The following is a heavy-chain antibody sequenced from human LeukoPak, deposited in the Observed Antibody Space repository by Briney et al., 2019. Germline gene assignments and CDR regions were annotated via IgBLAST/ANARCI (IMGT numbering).Heavy chain of an antibody. CDR1: GFTFSSYD. V-gene: IGHV3-23*01. Sequence: GGSLRLSCAASGFTFSSYDMSWVRQAPGKGLEWVSAISGSGGSTYYADSVKGRFTISRDNSKNTLYLQMNSLRAEDTAVYYCAMVRGVIRYFDYWGQGTLVTVSS. J-gene: IGHJ4*02. CDR3: AMVRGVIRYFDY. D-gene: IGHD3-10*01. CDR2: ISGSGGST.